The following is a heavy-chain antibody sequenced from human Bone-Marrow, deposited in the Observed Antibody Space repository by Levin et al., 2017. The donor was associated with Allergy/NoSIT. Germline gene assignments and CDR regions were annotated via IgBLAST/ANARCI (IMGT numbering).Heavy chain of an antibody. D-gene: IGHD1-26*01. Sequence: GGSLRLSCSVSGFTFTNAWMSWARQAPGKGLEWVGHINPNTYGATTTYAAPVKGRFTISRDDSKNMAFLHMNSLQTEDTGVYYCLGNFLANWGQGTLVTVSS. CDR3: LGNFLAN. V-gene: IGHV3-15*01. J-gene: IGHJ4*02. CDR1: GFTFTNAW. CDR2: INPNTYGATT.